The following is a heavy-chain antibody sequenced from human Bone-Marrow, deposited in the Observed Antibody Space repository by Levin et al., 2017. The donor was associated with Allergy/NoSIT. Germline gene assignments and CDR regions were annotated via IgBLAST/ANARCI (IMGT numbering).Heavy chain of an antibody. CDR1: GGSFSGYY. J-gene: IGHJ5*02. Sequence: SETLSLTCAVYGGSFSGYYWSWIRQPPGKGLEWIGEINHSGSTNYNPSLKSRVTISVDTSKNQFSLKLSSVTAADTAAYYCARGLVRNIVVVVAANWFDPWGQGTLVTVSS. CDR3: ARGLVRNIVVVVAANWFDP. V-gene: IGHV4-34*01. CDR2: INHSGST. D-gene: IGHD2-15*01.